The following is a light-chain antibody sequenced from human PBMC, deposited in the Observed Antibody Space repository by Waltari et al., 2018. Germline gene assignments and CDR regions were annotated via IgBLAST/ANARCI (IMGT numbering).Light chain of an antibody. J-gene: IGLJ3*02. Sequence: QSALTQPPSASGSPGQSVAISCTGTSSDVGGYNYVSWYQQHPGKAPKLMIYDVNKRPAGVPDRFSGSKSGNTASLTVSGLQAEDDADYYCSSYAGSDIWVFGGGTRLTVL. CDR2: DVN. CDR3: SSYAGSDIWV. CDR1: SSDVGGYNY. V-gene: IGLV2-8*01.